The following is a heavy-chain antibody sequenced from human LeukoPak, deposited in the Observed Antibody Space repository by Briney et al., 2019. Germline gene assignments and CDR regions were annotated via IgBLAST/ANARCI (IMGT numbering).Heavy chain of an antibody. V-gene: IGHV3-33*01. J-gene: IGHJ4*02. CDR3: ARVGYSSGWYFDY. Sequence: PSGGSLRLSCAASGFTFSSYGMHWVRQAPGKGLEWVAVIWYDGSNKYYADSVKGRFTISRDNSKNTLYLQMNSLRAEDTAVYYCARVGYSSGWYFDYWGQGTLDTVSS. D-gene: IGHD6-19*01. CDR1: GFTFSSYG. CDR2: IWYDGSNK.